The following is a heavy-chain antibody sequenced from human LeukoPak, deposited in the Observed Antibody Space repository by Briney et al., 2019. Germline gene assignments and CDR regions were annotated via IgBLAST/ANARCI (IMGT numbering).Heavy chain of an antibody. D-gene: IGHD1-26*01. CDR1: GGSISSGVYY. Sequence: SETLSLTCTVSGGSISSGVYYWSWIRQHPGKGLEWIGYIYYSGSTNYNPSLKSRVTISVDTSKNQFSLKLSSVTAADTAVYYCARAGEWELAYYFDYWGQGTLVTVSS. CDR2: IYYSGST. J-gene: IGHJ4*02. CDR3: ARAGEWELAYYFDY. V-gene: IGHV4-61*08.